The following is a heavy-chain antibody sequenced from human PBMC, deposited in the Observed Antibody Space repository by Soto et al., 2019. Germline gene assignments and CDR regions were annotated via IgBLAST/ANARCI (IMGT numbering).Heavy chain of an antibody. CDR3: ARGRQGIAGVDP. J-gene: IGHJ5*02. D-gene: IGHD6-13*01. Sequence: SETLSLSCTVSGGSISSSTYYWGWIRQPPGKGLEWMGGIYYSGSTYFNPSLKSRVTISVDTSKNQLSLKLSSVTAADTAVYYCARGRQGIAGVDPWGQGTMVTVSS. CDR2: IYYSGST. V-gene: IGHV4-39*01. CDR1: GGSISSSTYY.